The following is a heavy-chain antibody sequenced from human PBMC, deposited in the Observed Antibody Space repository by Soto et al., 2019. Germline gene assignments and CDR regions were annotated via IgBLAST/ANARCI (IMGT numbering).Heavy chain of an antibody. CDR2: INHSGST. V-gene: IGHV4-34*01. CDR1: GGSFSGYY. CDR3: ARKILYGSGSSLGRLNWFDP. D-gene: IGHD3-10*01. Sequence: SETLSLTCAVYGGSFSGYYWSWIRQPPGKGLEWIGEINHSGSTNYNPSLKSRVTISVDTSKNQFSLKLSSVTAADTAVYYCARKILYGSGSSLGRLNWFDPWGQGTLVTVSS. J-gene: IGHJ5*02.